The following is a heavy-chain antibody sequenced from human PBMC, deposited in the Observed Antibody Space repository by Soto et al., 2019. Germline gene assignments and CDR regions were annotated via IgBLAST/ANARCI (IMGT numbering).Heavy chain of an antibody. CDR2: IYHSGNT. J-gene: IGHJ6*02. D-gene: IGHD5-12*01. CDR1: GGSINNYY. V-gene: IGHV4-59*08. Sequence: QVQLQESGPGLVKPSETLSLTCTVSGGSINNYYWSWIRQPPGKGLEWIGYIYHSGNTNYNPSLKSRVTXXVXTXXGHSSLKVSSVTAADTAVYYCARHGYDDHDDAMDVWGQGTTVTVSS. CDR3: ARHGYDDHDDAMDV.